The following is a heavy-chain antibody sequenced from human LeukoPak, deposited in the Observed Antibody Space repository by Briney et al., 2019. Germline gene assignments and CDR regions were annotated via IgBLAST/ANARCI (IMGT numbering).Heavy chain of an antibody. Sequence: SVKVSCKASGGTFSSYAISWVRQAPGQGLEWMGGIIPIFGTANYAQKFQGRVTITADESTSTAYVELSSLRSEDTAVYYCARCLYYYDSSGYTLGYWGQGTLVTVSS. CDR1: GGTFSSYA. D-gene: IGHD3-22*01. J-gene: IGHJ4*02. CDR2: IIPIFGTA. V-gene: IGHV1-69*13. CDR3: ARCLYYYDSSGYTLGY.